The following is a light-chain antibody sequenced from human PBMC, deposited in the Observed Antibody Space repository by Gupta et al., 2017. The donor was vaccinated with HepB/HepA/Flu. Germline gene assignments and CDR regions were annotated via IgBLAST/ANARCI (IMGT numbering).Light chain of an antibody. J-gene: IGLJ2*01. CDR1: SSNIGSNT. CDR2: YNN. V-gene: IGLV1-44*01. Sequence: QSVLTQPPSASGTHGQRVTIPCSGSSSNIGSNTVNWYQQLPGTAPKLLFYYNNQRPSGVPDRLSDSKSGTSASLAISGLQSEDEADYYCAAWDDSLNGPVFGGGTKLTVL. CDR3: AAWDDSLNGPV.